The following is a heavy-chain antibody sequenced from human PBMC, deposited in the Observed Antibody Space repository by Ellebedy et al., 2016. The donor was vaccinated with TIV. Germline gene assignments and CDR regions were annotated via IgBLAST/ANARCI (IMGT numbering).Heavy chain of an antibody. J-gene: IGHJ6*02. CDR3: ARDLKGFGELLKYYYYGMDV. Sequence: GESLKISXAASGFTFSDYYMSWIRQAPGKGLEWVSYISSSGSTIYYADSVKGRFTISRDNAKNSLYLQMNSLRAEETAVYYCARDLKGFGELLKYYYYGMDVWGQGTTVTVSS. V-gene: IGHV3-11*04. D-gene: IGHD3-10*01. CDR2: ISSSGSTI. CDR1: GFTFSDYY.